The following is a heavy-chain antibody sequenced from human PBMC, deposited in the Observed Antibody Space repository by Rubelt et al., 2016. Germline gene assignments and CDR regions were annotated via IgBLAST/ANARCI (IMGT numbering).Heavy chain of an antibody. CDR1: GFSFSDYY. V-gene: IGHV3-11*06. Sequence: KPGGSLRLSCAASGFSFSDYYMNWVRQAPGRGLEWVSFISRSSRDIRYADSVKGRFTISRDNAKSSLYLQMNSLRTEDTAVYYCARNIYGDGDTDALDIWGQGTMVTVSS. CDR3: ARNIYGDGDTDALDI. D-gene: IGHD4-17*01. J-gene: IGHJ3*02. CDR2: ISRSSRDI.